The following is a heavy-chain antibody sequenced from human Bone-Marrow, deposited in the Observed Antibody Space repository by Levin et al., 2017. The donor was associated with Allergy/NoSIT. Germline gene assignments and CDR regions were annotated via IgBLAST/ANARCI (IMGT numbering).Heavy chain of an antibody. Sequence: SSETLSLTCAVSGDSISSGYYWGWIRQPPGKGLDWIGNIYHSGNTYYNPSLQSRVTISVDTSKNHFSLILSSVTAADTAMYYCAREIANSSLSYFYFYMDVWGKGTTVTVSS. J-gene: IGHJ6*03. CDR2: IYHSGNT. CDR3: AREIANSSLSYFYFYMDV. V-gene: IGHV4-38-2*02. CDR1: GDSISSGYY. D-gene: IGHD4/OR15-4a*01.